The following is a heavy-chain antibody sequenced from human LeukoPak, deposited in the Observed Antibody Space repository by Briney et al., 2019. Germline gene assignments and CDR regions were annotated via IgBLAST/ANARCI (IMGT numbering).Heavy chain of an antibody. CDR2: IKQDGSEK. CDR1: RFTFSSYW. Sequence: GGSLRLSCAASRFTFSSYWMSWVRQAPGKGLEWVANIKQDGSEKYYVDSVKGRFTISRDNAKNSLYLQMNSLRAEDTAVYYCARGAERGYSYGNWFDPWGQGTLVTVSS. D-gene: IGHD5-18*01. CDR3: ARGAERGYSYGNWFDP. J-gene: IGHJ5*02. V-gene: IGHV3-7*01.